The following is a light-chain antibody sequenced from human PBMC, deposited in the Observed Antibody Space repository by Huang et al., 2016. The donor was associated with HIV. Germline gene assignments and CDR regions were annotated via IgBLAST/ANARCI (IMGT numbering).Light chain of an antibody. V-gene: IGKV4-1*01. CDR2: WAS. CDR3: HQYYNTPQT. Sequence: DIVVTQSPDSLALSLGDRAAINCTASQSVFKSSNNGNCLSWFQLKPGQPPKLLIYWASTRESGVPDRFSGSGSGTDFTLTIASLQAEDVAVYYCHQYYNTPQTFGQGTKVEVK. J-gene: IGKJ1*01. CDR1: QSVFKSSNNGNC.